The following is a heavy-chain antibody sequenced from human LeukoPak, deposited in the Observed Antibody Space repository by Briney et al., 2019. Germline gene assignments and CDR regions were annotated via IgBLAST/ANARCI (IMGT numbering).Heavy chain of an antibody. V-gene: IGHV3-23*01. CDR3: AKYRARYDILTGYDY. D-gene: IGHD3-9*01. CDR1: GFTFSSYG. J-gene: IGHJ4*02. CDR2: ISGSGGST. Sequence: PGGSLRLSCAASGFTFSSYGMSWVRQAPGKGLEWVSAISGSGGSTYYADSVKGRFTISRDNSKNTLYLQMNSLRAEDTAVHYCAKYRARYDILTGYDYWGQGTLVTVSS.